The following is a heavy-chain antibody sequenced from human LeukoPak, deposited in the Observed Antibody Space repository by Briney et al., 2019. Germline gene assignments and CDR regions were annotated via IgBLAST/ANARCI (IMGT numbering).Heavy chain of an antibody. CDR1: GGSISSGGYY. Sequence: SETLSLTCTVSGGSISSGGYYWSWIRQPPGKGLEWIGYIYHSRSTYYNPSLKSRVTISVDTSKNQFSLKLSSVTAADTAVYYCARVASSGWYFPFDYWGQGTLVTVSS. CDR2: IYHSRST. CDR3: ARVASSGWYFPFDY. J-gene: IGHJ4*02. V-gene: IGHV4-30-2*01. D-gene: IGHD6-19*01.